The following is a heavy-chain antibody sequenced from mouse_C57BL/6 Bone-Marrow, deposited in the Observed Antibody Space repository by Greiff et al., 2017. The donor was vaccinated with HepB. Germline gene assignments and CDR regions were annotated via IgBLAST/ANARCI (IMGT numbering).Heavy chain of an antibody. CDR1: GYSITSGYY. CDR2: ISYDGSN. CDR3: ARDRKEFPLGYFDV. V-gene: IGHV3-6*01. Sequence: EVQLQESGPGLVKPSQSLSLTCSVTGYSITSGYYWNWIRQFPGNKLEWMGYISYDGSNNYNPSLKNRISITRDTSKNQFFLKLNSVTTEDTATYYCARDRKEFPLGYFDVWGTGTTVTVSS. D-gene: IGHD2-10*02. J-gene: IGHJ1*03.